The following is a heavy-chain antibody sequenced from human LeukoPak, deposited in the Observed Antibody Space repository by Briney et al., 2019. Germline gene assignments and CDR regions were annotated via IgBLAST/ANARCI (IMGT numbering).Heavy chain of an antibody. CDR2: ISGSVGST. CDR1: GFTFSTYA. CDR3: ARDSVAGKGYFQH. D-gene: IGHD6-19*01. J-gene: IGHJ1*01. Sequence: GGSLRLSCAASGFTFSTYAMSWVRQAPGKGLEWVSSISGSVGSTYYADSVKGRFTISRDNSKNTLYLQMNSLRAEDTAVYYCARDSVAGKGYFQHWGQGTLVTVSS. V-gene: IGHV3-23*01.